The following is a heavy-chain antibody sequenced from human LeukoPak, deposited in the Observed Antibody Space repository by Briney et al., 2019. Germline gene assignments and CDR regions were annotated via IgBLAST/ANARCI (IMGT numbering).Heavy chain of an antibody. CDR1: GFTFSSYG. J-gene: IGHJ3*02. CDR3: ARDLQEDSSPGHS. V-gene: IGHV3-33*01. Sequence: PGGSLRLSCAASGFTFSSYGMHWVHQAPGKGLEWVAVIWYDGSNKYYADSVEGRFTISRDNSKNTLDLQKNSLRAEDTAVYYCARDLQEDSSPGHSWGQGTMVTVSS. D-gene: IGHD3-22*01. CDR2: IWYDGSNK.